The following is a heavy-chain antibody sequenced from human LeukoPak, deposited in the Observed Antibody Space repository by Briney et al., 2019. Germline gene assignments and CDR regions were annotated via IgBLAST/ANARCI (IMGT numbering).Heavy chain of an antibody. D-gene: IGHD6-6*01. V-gene: IGHV4-61*02. J-gene: IGHJ3*02. CDR3: ARDPRYSSSAHVFDI. CDR1: GGSINSGSYY. CDR2: IYSSGST. Sequence: SETLSLTCTVSGGSINSGSYYWSWIRQPAGKGLEWIGRIYSSGSTNYNPSLKSRVAISQDTSKNQVSLRVSSVIAADTAVYYCARDPRYSSSAHVFDIWGQGTMVTVSS.